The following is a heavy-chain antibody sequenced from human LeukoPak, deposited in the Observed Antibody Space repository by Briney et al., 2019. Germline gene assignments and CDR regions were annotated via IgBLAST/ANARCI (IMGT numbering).Heavy chain of an antibody. CDR3: ARADGDYALDY. V-gene: IGHV4-61*01. CDR1: GGSVSSGSYY. Sequence: SETLSLTCTVSGGSVSSGSYYWSWIRQPPGEGLEWIGYIYYSGSTNYNPSLKSRVTISVDTSKNQFSLKLSSVTAADTAVYYCARADGDYALDYWGQGTLVTVSS. D-gene: IGHD4-17*01. J-gene: IGHJ4*02. CDR2: IYYSGST.